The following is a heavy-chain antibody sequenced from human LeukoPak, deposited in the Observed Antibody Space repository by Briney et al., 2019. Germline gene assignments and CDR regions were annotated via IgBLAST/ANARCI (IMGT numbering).Heavy chain of an antibody. Sequence: SETLSLTCTVSGGSISSHYWSWIRQPPGKGLEWIGYIYYSGSTNYNPSLKSRVTISVDTSKNQFSLKLSSVTAADTAVYYCARVASFCSNYKKNWFDPWGQGTLVTVSS. V-gene: IGHV4-59*11. CDR2: IYYSGST. CDR3: ARVASFCSNYKKNWFDP. D-gene: IGHD4-11*01. CDR1: GGSISSHY. J-gene: IGHJ5*02.